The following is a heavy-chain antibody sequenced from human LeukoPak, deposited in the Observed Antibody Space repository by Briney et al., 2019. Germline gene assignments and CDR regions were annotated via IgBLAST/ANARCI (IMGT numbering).Heavy chain of an antibody. CDR3: ARVSGRYDFWSSYVPSYFDY. J-gene: IGHJ4*02. D-gene: IGHD3-3*01. V-gene: IGHV4-59*01. Sequence: SETLSLTCTISGGSISSYYWSWIRQPPGKGLEWIGYIYYSGSTNYNPSLKSRVTISVDTSKNQFSLKLSSVTAADTAVYYCARVSGRYDFWSSYVPSYFDYWGQGTLVTVSS. CDR2: IYYSGST. CDR1: GGSISSYY.